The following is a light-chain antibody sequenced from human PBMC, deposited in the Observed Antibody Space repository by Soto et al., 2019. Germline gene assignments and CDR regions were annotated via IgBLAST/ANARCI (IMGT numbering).Light chain of an antibody. CDR3: QSYDNSLGLV. Sequence: QYVLTQPPSVSGAPGQRVTISCTGTSSNIGAGYDAHWYQQLPGTAPKLLIFGNSNRPSGVPDRFSASKSGTSASLAITGLQAEDEADYYCQSYDNSLGLVFGGGTKLTVL. V-gene: IGLV1-40*01. J-gene: IGLJ3*02. CDR1: SSNIGAGYD. CDR2: GNS.